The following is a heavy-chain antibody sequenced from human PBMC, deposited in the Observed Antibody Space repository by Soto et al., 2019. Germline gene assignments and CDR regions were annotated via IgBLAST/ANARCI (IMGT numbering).Heavy chain of an antibody. Sequence: QVQLVESGGGVVQPGRSLRLSCAASGFTFSSYAMHWVRQAPGKGLEWVAVISYDGSNKYYADSVKGRFTISRDNSKNTLYLQMNSLRAEDTAVYYCARGGYSYGTPGGLDYWGQGTLVTVSS. CDR3: ARGGYSYGTPGGLDY. CDR2: ISYDGSNK. V-gene: IGHV3-30-3*01. J-gene: IGHJ4*02. CDR1: GFTFSSYA. D-gene: IGHD5-18*01.